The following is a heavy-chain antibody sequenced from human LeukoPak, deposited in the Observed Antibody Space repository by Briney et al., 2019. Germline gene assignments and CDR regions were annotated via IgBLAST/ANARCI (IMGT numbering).Heavy chain of an antibody. Sequence: PSETLSLTCTVSGGSIRNYYWSWIRQPPGKGLEWIGYIYYSGSTNYNPSLKSRVTISVDTSENQFSLKLSSVTAADTAVYYCARLAVAGKDFDYWGQGTLVTVSS. V-gene: IGHV4-59*01. J-gene: IGHJ4*02. D-gene: IGHD6-19*01. CDR1: GGSIRNYY. CDR2: IYYSGST. CDR3: ARLAVAGKDFDY.